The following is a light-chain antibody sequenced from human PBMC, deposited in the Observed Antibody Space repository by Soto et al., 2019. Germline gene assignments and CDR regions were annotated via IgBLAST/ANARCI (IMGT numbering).Light chain of an antibody. J-gene: IGLJ1*01. CDR3: SSYTTSRAYV. V-gene: IGLV2-14*01. CDR2: EVS. Sequence: QSVLTQPASVSGSPGQSITISCTGTSSDVGGYNYVSWYQQQSGKAPKLMIHEVSNRPSGVSNRFSGSKSGNTASLTISGLQAEDEADYYCSSYTTSRAYVFGIAPQVTVL. CDR1: SSDVGGYNY.